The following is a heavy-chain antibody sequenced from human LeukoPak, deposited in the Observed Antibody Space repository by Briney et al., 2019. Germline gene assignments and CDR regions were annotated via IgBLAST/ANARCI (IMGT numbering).Heavy chain of an antibody. J-gene: IGHJ4*02. Sequence: PGGSLRLSCAASGFTFSSYGMHWVRQAPGKGLEWVAFIRYDGSNKFYADSVKGRFTISRDNSKNTLYLQMNSLRAEDTAVYYCAKAPRSGSYYFDYWGQGTLVTVSS. D-gene: IGHD1-26*01. CDR1: GFTFSSYG. CDR3: AKAPRSGSYYFDY. V-gene: IGHV3-30*02. CDR2: IRYDGSNK.